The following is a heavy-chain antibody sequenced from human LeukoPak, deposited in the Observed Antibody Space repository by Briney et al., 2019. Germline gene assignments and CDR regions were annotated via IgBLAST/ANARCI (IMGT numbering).Heavy chain of an antibody. Sequence: SVKVSCKASGGTFSSYAISWVRQAPGQGLEWMGGIIPIFGTANYAQKFQGRVTITTDESTSTAYMELSSLRSEDTAVYYCARSLEWLSDWFDPWGQGTLVTVSS. V-gene: IGHV1-69*05. CDR1: GGTFSSYA. CDR3: ARSLEWLSDWFDP. CDR2: IIPIFGTA. J-gene: IGHJ5*02. D-gene: IGHD3-3*01.